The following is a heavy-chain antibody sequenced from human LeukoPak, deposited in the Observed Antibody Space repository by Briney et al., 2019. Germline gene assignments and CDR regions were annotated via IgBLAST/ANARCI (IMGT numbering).Heavy chain of an antibody. CDR3: AKEVLGYFDLNWLDP. CDR2: ISWSSGST. J-gene: IGHJ5*02. CDR1: GFTFDDYA. D-gene: IGHD3-9*01. V-gene: IGHV3-9*01. Sequence: QTGGSLRLSCAASGFTFDDYAMHWVRQVPGKGLEWVSGISWSSGSTGYVDSVKGRFTISRDNAKNALYLQMNSLRAEDTAVYYCAKEVLGYFDLNWLDPWGQGTLVTVSS.